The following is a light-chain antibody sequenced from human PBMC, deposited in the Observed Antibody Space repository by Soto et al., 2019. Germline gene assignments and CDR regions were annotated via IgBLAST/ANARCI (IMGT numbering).Light chain of an antibody. CDR3: SSYTSTTTLV. Sequence: QSVLTQPTSVSGSPGQSITISYTGTSSDVGTYNYVSWYQQHPGKSPKLMIYEVTNRPSGVSNRFSGSKSGNTASLTISGLQTEDEAHYYCSSYTSTTTLVFGGGTKLTVL. V-gene: IGLV2-14*01. J-gene: IGLJ2*01. CDR2: EVT. CDR1: SSDVGTYNY.